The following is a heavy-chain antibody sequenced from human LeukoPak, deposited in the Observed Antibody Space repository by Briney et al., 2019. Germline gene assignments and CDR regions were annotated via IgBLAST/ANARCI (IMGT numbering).Heavy chain of an antibody. CDR3: ARDSERASSGWYMAWIQED. J-gene: IGHJ4*02. CDR2: ISAYNGNT. Sequence: ASVKVSCKASGYTFTSYGISWVRQAPGQGLEWMEWISAYNGNTNYAQKLQGRVTMTTDTSTSTAYMELRSLRSDDTAVYYCARDSERASSGWYMAWIQEDWGQGTLVTVSS. CDR1: GYTFTSYG. V-gene: IGHV1-18*01. D-gene: IGHD6-19*01.